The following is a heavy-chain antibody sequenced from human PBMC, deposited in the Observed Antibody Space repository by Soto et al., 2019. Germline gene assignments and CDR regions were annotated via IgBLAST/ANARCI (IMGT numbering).Heavy chain of an antibody. CDR1: GFTFSSYG. CDR3: SRRSGDY. D-gene: IGHD3-3*01. J-gene: IGHJ4*02. Sequence: DVQLVESGGGLAQPGGSLRLSCAVSGFTFSSYGMSWVRQAPGKGLDWVSTISGSGGSTYYADSVKGRFTISRDNSKDPLYLQMDSLGAADKAVYYWSRRSGDYWCQGTLVTVCS. V-gene: IGHV3-23*04. CDR2: ISGSGGST.